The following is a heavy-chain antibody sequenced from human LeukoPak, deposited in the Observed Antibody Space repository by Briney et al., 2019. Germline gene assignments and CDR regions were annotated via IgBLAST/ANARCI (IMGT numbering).Heavy chain of an antibody. CDR3: ARHAEARPNSGYDFVIYYFDY. CDR2: THYNGNT. CDR1: GDSISNYY. J-gene: IGHJ4*02. Sequence: SETLSLTCTVSGDSISNYYWSWIRQPPGKGLEWIGFTHYNGNTKYNPSLKSRVTMSVDTSKNQLSLRLTSVTAADTAVYYCARHAEARPNSGYDFVIYYFDYWGQGTLVTVSS. D-gene: IGHD5-12*01. V-gene: IGHV4-59*08.